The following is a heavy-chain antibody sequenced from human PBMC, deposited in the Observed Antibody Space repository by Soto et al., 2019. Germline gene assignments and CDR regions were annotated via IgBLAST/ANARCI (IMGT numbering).Heavy chain of an antibody. V-gene: IGHV5-51*01. CDR2: IYPGDSDT. Sequence: GSLKISCKGSGYSFTSYWIGWVRQMPGKGLEWMGIIYPGDSDTRYSPSFQGQVTISADKSISTAYLQWSSLKASDTAMYYCATSHCSSTSCFNWFDPWGQGTLVTVSS. J-gene: IGHJ5*02. CDR1: GYSFTSYW. CDR3: ATSHCSSTSCFNWFDP. D-gene: IGHD2-2*01.